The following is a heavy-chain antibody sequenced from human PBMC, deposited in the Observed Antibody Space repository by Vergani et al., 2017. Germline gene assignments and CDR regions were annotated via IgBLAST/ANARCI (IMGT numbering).Heavy chain of an antibody. V-gene: IGHV4-61*02. CDR2: IYTSGST. CDR3: ARSRVYSSGWQR. D-gene: IGHD6-19*01. J-gene: IGHJ4*02. CDR1: GGSISSGSYY. Sequence: QVQLQESGPGLVKPSQTLSLTCTVSGGSISSGSYYWSWIRQPAGKGLEWIGRIYTSGSTNYNPSLKSRVTMSVDTSKNQFSLKLSSVTAADTAVYYCARSRVYSSGWQRWGQGTLVTVSS.